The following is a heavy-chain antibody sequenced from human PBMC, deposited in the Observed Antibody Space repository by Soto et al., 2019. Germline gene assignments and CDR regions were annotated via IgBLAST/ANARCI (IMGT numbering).Heavy chain of an antibody. Sequence: GASVKVSCKASGGTFSSYAISWVRQAPGQGLEWMGGIIPIFGTANYAQKFQGRVTITADESTSTAYMELSSLRSEDTAVYYCARAPYDILTGYYPGGYYFDYWGQGTLVTVSS. CDR1: GGTFSSYA. CDR3: ARAPYDILTGYYPGGYYFDY. D-gene: IGHD3-9*01. CDR2: IIPIFGTA. V-gene: IGHV1-69*13. J-gene: IGHJ4*02.